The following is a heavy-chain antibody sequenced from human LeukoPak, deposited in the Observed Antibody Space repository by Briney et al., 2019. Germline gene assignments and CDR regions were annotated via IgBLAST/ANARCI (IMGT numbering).Heavy chain of an antibody. CDR1: GFTFSSYA. J-gene: IGHJ4*02. Sequence: PGGSLRLSCAASGFTFSSYAMSWVRQAPGKGLEWGSAISGSGGSTYYADSVKGRFTISRDNSKNTLYLQMNSLRAEDTAVYYCAKDSPYYYDSSGYLPNYFDYWGQGTLVTVSS. V-gene: IGHV3-23*01. CDR3: AKDSPYYYDSSGYLPNYFDY. D-gene: IGHD3-22*01. CDR2: ISGSGGST.